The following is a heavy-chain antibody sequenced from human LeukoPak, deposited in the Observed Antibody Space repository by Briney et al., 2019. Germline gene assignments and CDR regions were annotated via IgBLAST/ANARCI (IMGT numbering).Heavy chain of an antibody. Sequence: SETLSLTCTVSGYPISSYYWSWIRQPPGKGLEWIGYITYSGSTDYNPSLRSRVTISVDTSKNQFSLKLSSVTAADTAVYYCARDMDDAFDIWGQGTMVTVSS. CDR1: GYPISSYY. CDR2: ITYSGST. J-gene: IGHJ3*02. D-gene: IGHD3-10*01. V-gene: IGHV4-59*12. CDR3: ARDMDDAFDI.